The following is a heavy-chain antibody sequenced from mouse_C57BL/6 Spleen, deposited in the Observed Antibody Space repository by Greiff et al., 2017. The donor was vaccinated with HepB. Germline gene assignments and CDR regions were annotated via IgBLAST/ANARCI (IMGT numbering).Heavy chain of an antibody. V-gene: IGHV1-26*01. Sequence: VKQSHGKSLEWIGDINPNNGGTSYNQKFKGKATLTVDKSSSTAYMELRSLTSEDSAVYYCARYGYDVGYAMDYWGQGTSVTVSS. J-gene: IGHJ4*01. CDR2: INPNNGGT. CDR3: ARYGYDVGYAMDY. D-gene: IGHD2-2*01.